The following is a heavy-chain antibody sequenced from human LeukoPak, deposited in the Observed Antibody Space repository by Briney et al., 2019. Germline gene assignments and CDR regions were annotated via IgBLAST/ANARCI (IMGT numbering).Heavy chain of an antibody. D-gene: IGHD2-15*01. CDR1: GFTFSSYA. CDR2: ISGSGDST. CDR3: AKDLLSGGNCYSIFHY. Sequence: GGSLRLSCAASGFTFSSYAMSWVRQAPGKGLEWVSGISGSGDSTYYADSVKGRFTISRDNSKNTLYLQMNSLRAEDTAVYYCAKDLLSGGNCYSIFHYWGQGTLVTVSS. V-gene: IGHV3-23*01. J-gene: IGHJ4*02.